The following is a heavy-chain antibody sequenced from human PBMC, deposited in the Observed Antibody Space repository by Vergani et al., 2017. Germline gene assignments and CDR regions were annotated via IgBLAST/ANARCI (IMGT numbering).Heavy chain of an antibody. D-gene: IGHD2-15*01. Sequence: QVQLQESGPGLVKPSQTLSLTCTVSGGSINSHNYYWSWIRQTAGKGLEWIGRIHTSVSTNYNPSLKSRVTMSEETSKNQFSLNLTSVTAADTAVYFCARGSCLGGSCYKHLFDYWGQGSLVTVSS. CDR2: IHTSVST. CDR1: GGSINSHNYY. V-gene: IGHV4-61*02. CDR3: ARGSCLGGSCYKHLFDY. J-gene: IGHJ4*02.